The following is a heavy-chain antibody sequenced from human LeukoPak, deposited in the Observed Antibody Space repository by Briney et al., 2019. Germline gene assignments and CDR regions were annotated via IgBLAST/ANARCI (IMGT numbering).Heavy chain of an antibody. V-gene: IGHV1-69*04. D-gene: IGHD3-9*01. CDR1: GGTFSSYA. CDR2: IIPILGIA. Sequence: AASMKVSCKASGGTFSSYAISWVRQAPGQGLEWMGRIIPILGIANYAQKFQGRVTITADKSTSTAYMELSSLRSEDTAVYYCARDLYDILTGYDYWGQGTLVTVSS. J-gene: IGHJ4*02. CDR3: ARDLYDILTGYDY.